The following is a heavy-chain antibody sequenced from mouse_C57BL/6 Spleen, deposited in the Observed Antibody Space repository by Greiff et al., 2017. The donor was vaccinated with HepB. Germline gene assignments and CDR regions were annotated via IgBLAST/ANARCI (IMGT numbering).Heavy chain of an antibody. CDR1: GYAFSSSW. V-gene: IGHV1-82*01. Sequence: VQLHQSGPELVKPGASVKISCKASGYAFSSSWMNWVKQRPGKGLEWIGRIYPGDGDTNYNGKFKGKATLTADKSSSTAYMQLSSLTSEDSAVYFCARSGGSNWDFDYWGQGTTLTVSS. CDR2: IYPGDGDT. J-gene: IGHJ2*01. D-gene: IGHD2-5*01. CDR3: ARSGGSNWDFDY.